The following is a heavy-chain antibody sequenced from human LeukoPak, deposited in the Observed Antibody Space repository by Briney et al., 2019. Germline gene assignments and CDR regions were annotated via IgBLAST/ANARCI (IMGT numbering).Heavy chain of an antibody. CDR3: ARLIESTSGYYYYGMDV. J-gene: IGHJ6*04. V-gene: IGHV5-10-1*01. CDR1: GYSFTSYW. Sequence: GESLRISCKGSGYSFTSYWISWVRQMPGKGLEWMGRIDPSDSYTNYSPSFQGHVTISADKSISTAYLQWSSLKASDTAMYYCARLIESTSGYYYYGMDVWGKGTAVTVSS. CDR2: IDPSDSYT. D-gene: IGHD3-16*02.